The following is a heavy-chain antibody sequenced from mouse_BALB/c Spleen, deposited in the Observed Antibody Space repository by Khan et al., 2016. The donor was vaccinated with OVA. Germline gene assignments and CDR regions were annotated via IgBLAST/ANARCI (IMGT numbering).Heavy chain of an antibody. CDR1: GYSITSDYA. D-gene: IGHD1-1*01. V-gene: IGHV3-2*02. CDR3: ARSVTITTVVATDFDY. CDR2: ISYSGRT. Sequence: EVQLQESGPGLVKPSQSLSLTCTVTGYSITSDYAWNWIRQFPGNKLEWMGYISYSGRTSYNTSLKSRISITRHTSKNPFFLPLNSVTTEDTATYYCARSVTITTVVATDFDYWGQGTTLTVSS. J-gene: IGHJ2*01.